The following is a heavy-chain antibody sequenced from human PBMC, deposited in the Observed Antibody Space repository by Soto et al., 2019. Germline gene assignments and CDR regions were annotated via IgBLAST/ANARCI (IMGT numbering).Heavy chain of an antibody. Sequence: EASVKVSCKVSGYTLTELSMHWVRQAPGKGLEWMGGFDPEDGETIYAQKFQGRVTMTEDTSTDTAYMELSSLRSEDTAVYYCARIVVVPAAGGGYYYYMDVWGKGTTVTVSS. D-gene: IGHD2-2*01. CDR1: GYTLTELS. J-gene: IGHJ6*03. V-gene: IGHV1-24*01. CDR2: FDPEDGET. CDR3: ARIVVVPAAGGGYYYYMDV.